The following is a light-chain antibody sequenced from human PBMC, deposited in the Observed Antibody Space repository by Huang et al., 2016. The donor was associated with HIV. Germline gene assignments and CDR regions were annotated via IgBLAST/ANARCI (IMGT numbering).Light chain of an antibody. V-gene: IGKV3-15*01. CDR2: CAS. CDR3: QQFNNWPPRFT. Sequence: EIVMTQSPATLSVSPGERATLSCRASQNIGDNLTWYQHKPGQAPRLLSYCASTRATGIPPRFSGRGSGTEFTLTISGLESEDFAVYYCQQFNNWPPRFTFGPGTTVDVK. CDR1: QNIGDN. J-gene: IGKJ3*01.